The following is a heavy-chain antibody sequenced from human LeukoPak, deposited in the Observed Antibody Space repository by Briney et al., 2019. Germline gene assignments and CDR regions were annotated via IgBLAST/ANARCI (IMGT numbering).Heavy chain of an antibody. D-gene: IGHD3-10*01. J-gene: IGHJ4*02. CDR3: AREDGFGDFDY. CDR1: GFIVSSNY. Sequence: GGSLRLSCAASGFIVSSNYMSWVRQAPGKGLEWVSVIYSGGSTYYADSVKGRFTISRDNSKNTLYLQMNSLRAEDTAVYYCAREDGFGDFDYWGQGTPVTVSS. V-gene: IGHV3-53*01. CDR2: IYSGGST.